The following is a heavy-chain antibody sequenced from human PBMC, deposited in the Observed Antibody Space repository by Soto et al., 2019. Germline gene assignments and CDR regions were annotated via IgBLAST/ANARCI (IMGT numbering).Heavy chain of an antibody. CDR3: ARDGLSCSGGSCYPHYGMDV. CDR1: GGSVSSGSYY. Sequence: QVQLQESGPGLVKPSETLSLTCTVSGGSVSSGSYYWSWIRQPPGKGLEWIGYIYYSGSTNYNPSLTSRVTISVDTSKNQFSLKLSSVTAADTAVYYCARDGLSCSGGSCYPHYGMDVWGQGTTVTVSS. V-gene: IGHV4-61*01. D-gene: IGHD2-15*01. CDR2: IYYSGST. J-gene: IGHJ6*02.